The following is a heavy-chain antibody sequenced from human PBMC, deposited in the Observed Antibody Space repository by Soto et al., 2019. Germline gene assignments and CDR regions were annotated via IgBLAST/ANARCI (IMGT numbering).Heavy chain of an antibody. V-gene: IGHV4-59*08. D-gene: IGHD4-4*01. CDR3: ARHSNRNYGLYYFDY. J-gene: IGHJ4*02. CDR2: IYCSGST. CDR1: GGSVSSYY. Sequence: SETLSLTCTVSGGSVSSYYWSWIRQPPGKGLEWIGYIYCSGSTKYNPSLKSRVTMSVDTSNNQFSLKMSSVAAADTAVYYCARHSNRNYGLYYFDYWGRGALVTVSS.